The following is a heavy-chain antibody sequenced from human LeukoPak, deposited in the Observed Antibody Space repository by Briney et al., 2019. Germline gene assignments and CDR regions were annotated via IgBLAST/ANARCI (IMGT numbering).Heavy chain of an antibody. CDR1: GFTFSSYS. D-gene: IGHD3-22*01. J-gene: IGHJ5*02. Sequence: GGSLRLSCAASGFTFSSYSMNWVRQAPGKGLERVSLISSSSSYIDYADSVKGRFTITRDNAKNSLYLQMNSLRAEDTAVYYCARDREYYYDSSGPWGQGTLVTVSS. CDR3: ARDREYYYDSSGP. CDR2: ISSSSSYI. V-gene: IGHV3-21*01.